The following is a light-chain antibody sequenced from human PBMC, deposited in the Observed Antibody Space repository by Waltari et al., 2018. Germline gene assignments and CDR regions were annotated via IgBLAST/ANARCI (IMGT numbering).Light chain of an antibody. V-gene: IGKV3-20*01. CDR2: NTS. CDR3: QQYGASPS. J-gene: IGKJ4*01. Sequence: ESVLTQSPDTLSLSPGARATLSCRASQSVTGSFLAWYQQNPGQSPRLLISNTSNRAPGIPDRFSGSGSGTHFTLTISRLEPEDFAVYYCQQYGASPSFGGGTKVEVK. CDR1: QSVTGSF.